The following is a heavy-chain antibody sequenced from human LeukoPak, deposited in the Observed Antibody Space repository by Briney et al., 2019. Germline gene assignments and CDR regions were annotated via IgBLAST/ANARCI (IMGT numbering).Heavy chain of an antibody. CDR1: GFTFSSYS. V-gene: IGHV3-21*01. D-gene: IGHD6-19*01. J-gene: IGHJ4*02. CDR3: ARDVVRIAVAGNWDY. CDR2: ISSSSSYI. Sequence: GGSLRLSCAASGFTFSSYSMNWVRQAPGKGLEWVPSISSSSSYIYYADSVKGRFTISRGNAKNSLYLQMNSLRAEDTAVYYCARDVVRIAVAGNWDYWGQGTLVTVSS.